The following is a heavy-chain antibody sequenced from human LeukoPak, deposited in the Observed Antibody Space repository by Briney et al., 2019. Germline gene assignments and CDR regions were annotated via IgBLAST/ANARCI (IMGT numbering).Heavy chain of an antibody. CDR2: IIPIFGTA. V-gene: IGHV1-69*05. CDR1: GGTFSSYA. J-gene: IGHJ4*02. Sequence: SVKVSCKASGGTFSSYAIRWVREAPGQGLEWMGRIIPIFGTANYAQKFQGRVTITTDESTSTAYMELSSLRSEDTAVYYCASIDWGYGDYWGQGTLVTVSS. D-gene: IGHD7-27*01. CDR3: ASIDWGYGDY.